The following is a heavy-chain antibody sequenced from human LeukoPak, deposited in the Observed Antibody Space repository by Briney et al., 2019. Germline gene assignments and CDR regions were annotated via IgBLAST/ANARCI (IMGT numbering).Heavy chain of an antibody. V-gene: IGHV1-3*03. J-gene: IGHJ4*02. Sequence: ASVKVSCKASGYTFTGYYMHWVRQAPGQRLEWMGWINTGNGNTKYSQEFQGRVTITRDTSANTAYMELSSLRSEDTAVYYCARDGPQWLVPLMWGQGTLVTVSS. D-gene: IGHD6-19*01. CDR1: GYTFTGYY. CDR2: INTGNGNT. CDR3: ARDGPQWLVPLM.